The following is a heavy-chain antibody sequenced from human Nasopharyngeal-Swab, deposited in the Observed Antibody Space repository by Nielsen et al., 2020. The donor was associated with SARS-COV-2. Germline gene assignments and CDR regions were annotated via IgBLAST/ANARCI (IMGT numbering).Heavy chain of an antibody. J-gene: IGHJ4*02. Sequence: GGSLRLSCAASGFTFDDYTMHWVRQAPGKGLEWVSLISWDGGSTYYADSVKGRFTISRDNSKNTVYLQMNSLRAEDTAVYYCAAAPSGDYGGYWGQGTLVTVSS. V-gene: IGHV3-43*01. CDR2: ISWDGGST. CDR1: GFTFDDYT. D-gene: IGHD4-23*01. CDR3: AAAPSGDYGGY.